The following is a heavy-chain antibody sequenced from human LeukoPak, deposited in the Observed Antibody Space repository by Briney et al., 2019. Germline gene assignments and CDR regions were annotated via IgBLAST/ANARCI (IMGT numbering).Heavy chain of an antibody. CDR2: IKSKTDGGTT. Sequence: PGGSLRLSCAASGFTFSNAWMSWVRQAPGKGLEWVGRIKSKTDGGTTDYAAPVKGRFTISRDDSKNTLYLRMNSLKTEDTAVYYCTTQLGYCSSTSCVRTPDFDYWGQGTLVTVSS. CDR1: GFTFSNAW. V-gene: IGHV3-15*01. CDR3: TTQLGYCSSTSCVRTPDFDY. D-gene: IGHD2-2*01. J-gene: IGHJ4*02.